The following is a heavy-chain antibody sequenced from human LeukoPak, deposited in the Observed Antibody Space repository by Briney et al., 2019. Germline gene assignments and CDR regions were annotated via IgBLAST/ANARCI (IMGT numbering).Heavy chain of an antibody. Sequence: GGSLRLSCAASGFTFSDYYLSWVRQAPGXGLEWVSFISPSSSYTNYADSVKGRFTISRDNAKNSLYLQMSSLRAEDTAVYYCARLWGGSSGYYYWGQGTLVTVSS. CDR3: ARLWGGSSGYYY. V-gene: IGHV3-11*03. D-gene: IGHD3-22*01. CDR1: GFTFSDYY. J-gene: IGHJ4*02. CDR2: ISPSSSYT.